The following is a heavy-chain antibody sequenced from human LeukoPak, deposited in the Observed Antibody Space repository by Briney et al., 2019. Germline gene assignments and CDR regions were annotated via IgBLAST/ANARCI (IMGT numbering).Heavy chain of an antibody. V-gene: IGHV5-51*01. CDR1: GYSFNSCW. D-gene: IGHD5-12*01. J-gene: IGHJ4*02. CDR2: IYPADSDT. CDR3: ARLDRGYDCVGY. Sequence: GESLKISCKGSGYSFNSCWIGWVRQMPGKGLEWMGVIYPADSDTRYRPSVQGPVNISADKSISTAYLQWSSLKASDTAMYYCARLDRGYDCVGYWGKGTLVTVAS.